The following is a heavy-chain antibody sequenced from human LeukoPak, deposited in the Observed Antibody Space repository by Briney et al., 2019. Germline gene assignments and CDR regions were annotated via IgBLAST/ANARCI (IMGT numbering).Heavy chain of an antibody. V-gene: IGHV4-4*07. J-gene: IGHJ4*02. CDR1: GGSISSYY. CDR3: ARNRVVGAPNFDY. Sequence: PSETLSLTCTVSGGSISSYYWSWIRQPAGKGLEWIGRIYTSGSTNYSPSLKSRVTISVDTSKNQFSLRLTSVTAADTAVYYCARNRVVGAPNFDYWGQGTLVTVFS. CDR2: IYTSGST. D-gene: IGHD1-26*01.